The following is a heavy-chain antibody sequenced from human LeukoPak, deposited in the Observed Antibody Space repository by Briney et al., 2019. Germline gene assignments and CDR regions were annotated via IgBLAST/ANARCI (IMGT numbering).Heavy chain of an antibody. V-gene: IGHV4-39*07. D-gene: IGHD3-3*01. CDR3: ARSPWYDFWSGYYTP. CDR2: IYYSGST. Sequence: PSETLSLTCSVSGSSINNNNYYWTWIRQPPGKGLEWIGSIYYSGSTYYNSSLKSRVTISVDTSKNQFSLKLSSVTAADTAVYYCARSPWYDFWSGYYTPWGQGTLVTVSS. CDR1: GSSINNNNYY. J-gene: IGHJ5*02.